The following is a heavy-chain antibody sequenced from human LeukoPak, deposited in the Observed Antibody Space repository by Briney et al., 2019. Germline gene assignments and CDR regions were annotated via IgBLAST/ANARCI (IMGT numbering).Heavy chain of an antibody. V-gene: IGHV3-7*01. CDR3: AKVGAWELQRVFEN. J-gene: IGHJ4*02. Sequence: GGSLRLSCEVSGFTFSSYWMTWARHIPGKGLEGVANINRDGSEQHYVESVKGRFTISRDNGRNSLYLQMDSLRVDDTAVYYCAKVGAWELQRVFENWGQGTLVTVSS. D-gene: IGHD1-26*01. CDR2: INRDGSEQ. CDR1: GFTFSSYW.